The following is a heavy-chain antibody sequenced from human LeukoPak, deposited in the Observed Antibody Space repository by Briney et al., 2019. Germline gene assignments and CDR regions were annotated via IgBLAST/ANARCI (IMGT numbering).Heavy chain of an antibody. V-gene: IGHV1-2*06. J-gene: IGHJ4*02. Sequence: ASVKVSCKASGYTFTGYYMHWVRQAPGQGLEWMGRINPHSGGTNYAQKFQGRVTITADKSTSTAYMELSSLRSEDTAVYYCARTYSSGWYLHFDYWGQGTLVTVSS. CDR2: INPHSGGT. CDR1: GYTFTGYY. CDR3: ARTYSSGWYLHFDY. D-gene: IGHD6-19*01.